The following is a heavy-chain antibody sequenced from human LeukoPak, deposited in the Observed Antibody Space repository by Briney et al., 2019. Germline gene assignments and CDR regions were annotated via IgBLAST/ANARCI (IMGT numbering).Heavy chain of an antibody. D-gene: IGHD4-23*01. J-gene: IGHJ4*02. CDR2: IYTSGSA. CDR1: GYSLSSGYSMTRTYS. V-gene: IGHV4-61*02. CDR3: ARLMDYGGPFDY. Sequence: SETLSLTCTVSGYSLSSGYSMTRTYSSGWIRQPAGKGLEWIGRIYTSGSANYNPSLKSRVTMSVDTSKNQFSLRLSSVTAADTAVYYCARLMDYGGPFDYWGQGTLVTVTS.